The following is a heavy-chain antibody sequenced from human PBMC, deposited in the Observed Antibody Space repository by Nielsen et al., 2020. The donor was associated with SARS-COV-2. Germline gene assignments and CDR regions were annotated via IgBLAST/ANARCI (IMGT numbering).Heavy chain of an antibody. D-gene: IGHD3-3*01. V-gene: IGHV4-30-4*08. CDR2: IYYSGST. CDR1: GGPISSGDYY. J-gene: IGHJ6*02. Sequence: SETLSLTCTVSGGPISSGDYYWSWIRQPPGKGLEWIGYIYYSGSTYYNPSLKSRVTISVDTSKSQFSLKMSSVTAADTALYYCARERVGGITIFGVVTRYGMDVWGQGTTVTVSS. CDR3: ARERVGGITIFGVVTRYGMDV.